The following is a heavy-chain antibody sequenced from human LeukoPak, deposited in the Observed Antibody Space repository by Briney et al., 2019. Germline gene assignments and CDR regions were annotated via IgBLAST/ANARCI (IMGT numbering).Heavy chain of an antibody. D-gene: IGHD2-15*01. CDR3: ASPWEEGYCSGGSCYSFDH. CDR1: GGTFSSHA. Sequence: VKVSCKASGGTFSSHAISWVRPAPGQGLEWMGGIIPIFGTANYAQKFQGRVTITADESTSTAYMELSSLRSEDTAVYYCASPWEEGYCSGGSCYSFDHWGQGTLVTVSS. CDR2: IIPIFGTA. J-gene: IGHJ4*02. V-gene: IGHV1-69*01.